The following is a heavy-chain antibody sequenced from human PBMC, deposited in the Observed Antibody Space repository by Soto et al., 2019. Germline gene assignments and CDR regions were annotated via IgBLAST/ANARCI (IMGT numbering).Heavy chain of an antibody. J-gene: IGHJ5*02. Sequence: QVQLQESGPGLVKPSQTLSLTCTVSGGSISSGGYYWSWIRQHPGKGLEWIGYIYYSGSTYYNPSLKSRVTISVDPSKNQFSLKLSSVTAADTAVYYCARVMVRGGPNWFDPWGQGTLVTVSS. V-gene: IGHV4-31*03. CDR3: ARVMVRGGPNWFDP. D-gene: IGHD3-10*01. CDR2: IYYSGST. CDR1: GGSISSGGYY.